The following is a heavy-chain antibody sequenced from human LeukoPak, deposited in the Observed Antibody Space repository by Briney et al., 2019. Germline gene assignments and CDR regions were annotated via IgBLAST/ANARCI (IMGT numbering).Heavy chain of an antibody. J-gene: IGHJ5*02. CDR3: ARDLCRGGSCYALVWFDP. CDR2: ISAYNGNT. D-gene: IGHD2-15*01. CDR1: GYTFTSYG. V-gene: IGHV1-18*04. Sequence: GASVTVSCKASGYTFTSYGISWVRQAPGQGLEWMGWISAYNGNTNYAQKLQGRVTITTDTSTSTAYMELRSLRSDDTAVYYCARDLCRGGSCYALVWFDPWGQGTLVTVSS.